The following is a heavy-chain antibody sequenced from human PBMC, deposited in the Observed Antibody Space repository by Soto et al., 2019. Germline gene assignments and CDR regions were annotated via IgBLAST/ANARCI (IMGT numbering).Heavy chain of an antibody. CDR1: GGSISTYY. V-gene: IGHV4-59*01. CDR2: IYYSGIA. Sequence: SETLSLTCTVSGGSISTYYWSWIRQPLGKGLEWIGYIYYSGIANYNPSLKSRVTISVDTSKNQFSLKLSSVTAADTAVYYCARDRLAADAAEVAFDFWGRGTMVTVSS. D-gene: IGHD6-25*01. CDR3: ARDRLAADAAEVAFDF. J-gene: IGHJ3*01.